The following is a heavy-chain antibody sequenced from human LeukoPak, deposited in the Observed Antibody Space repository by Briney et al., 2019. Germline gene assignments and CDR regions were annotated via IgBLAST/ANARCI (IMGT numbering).Heavy chain of an antibody. CDR3: ATPTRYGGNSAFGY. V-gene: IGHV3-30*04. Sequence: GGSLRLSCAASGFTFSSYAMHWVRQAPGKGLEWVAVISYDGSNKYYADSVKGRFTISRDNSKNTLYLQMNSLRAEDTAVYYCATPTRYGGNSAFGYWGQGTLVTVSS. J-gene: IGHJ4*02. CDR1: GFTFSSYA. CDR2: ISYDGSNK. D-gene: IGHD4-23*01.